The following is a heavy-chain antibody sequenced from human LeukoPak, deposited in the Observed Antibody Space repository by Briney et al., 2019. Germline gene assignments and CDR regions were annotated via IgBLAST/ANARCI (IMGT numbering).Heavy chain of an antibody. CDR2: IYHIGST. CDR3: ARRITMVRGVRRSSNWFDP. D-gene: IGHD3-10*01. CDR1: GGSISSASYY. V-gene: IGHV4-39*07. Sequence: PSETLSLTCTVSGGSISSASYYWGWIRQPPGKGLEWIGSIYHIGSTYDNPSLKSRVTISVDTSKNQFSLKLSSVTAADTAVYYCARRITMVRGVRRSSNWFDPWGQGTLVTVSS. J-gene: IGHJ5*02.